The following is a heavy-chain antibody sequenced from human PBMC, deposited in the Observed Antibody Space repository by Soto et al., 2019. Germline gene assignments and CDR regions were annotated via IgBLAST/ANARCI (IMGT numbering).Heavy chain of an antibody. CDR3: ARGGYYDSSGSRNYHYYGMNV. D-gene: IGHD3-22*01. J-gene: IGHJ6*02. Sequence: QAQLVQSGPEVKKPGASVKVSCKASGYRFTSYGISWVRQAPGQGLEWLGWISAYDDNTKYAQTLQGRVSMSTDTSTNTAYMELRSLRSDDTAMYYRARGGYYDSSGSRNYHYYGMNVWGQGTTVTVSS. V-gene: IGHV1-18*01. CDR2: ISAYDDNT. CDR1: GYRFTSYG.